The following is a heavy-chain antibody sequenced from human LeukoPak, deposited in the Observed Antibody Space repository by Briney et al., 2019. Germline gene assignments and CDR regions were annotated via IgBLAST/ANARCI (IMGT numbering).Heavy chain of an antibody. CDR1: GFTFSSYA. D-gene: IGHD3-9*01. CDR2: ISGSGGST. V-gene: IGHV3-23*01. CDR3: AKPHKETYYDILTGFDGGWFDP. Sequence: GGSLRLSCAASGFTFSSYAMSWVRQAPGKGLEWVSGISGSGGSTYDADSVKGRFTISRDNSKNTLYLQMNSLRAEDTAVYYCAKPHKETYYDILTGFDGGWFDPWGQGTLVTVSS. J-gene: IGHJ5*02.